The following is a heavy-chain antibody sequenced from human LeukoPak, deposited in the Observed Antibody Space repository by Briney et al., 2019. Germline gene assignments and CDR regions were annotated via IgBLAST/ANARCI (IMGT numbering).Heavy chain of an antibody. J-gene: IGHJ4*02. V-gene: IGHV3-53*01. D-gene: IGHD6-19*01. CDR1: GFTVSSNY. CDR2: IYSGGST. Sequence: GGSLRLSCAASGFTVSSNYMSWVRQAPGKGLEWVSVIYSGGSTYYADSVKGRFTISRGNSKNTLYLQMNSLRAEDTAVYYCARVMNSGWSDYWGQATLVTLSS. CDR3: ARVMNSGWSDY.